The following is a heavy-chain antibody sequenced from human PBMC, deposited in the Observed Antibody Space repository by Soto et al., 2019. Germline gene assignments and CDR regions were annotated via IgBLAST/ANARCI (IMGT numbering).Heavy chain of an antibody. CDR1: GGSISSSNW. D-gene: IGHD3-10*01. Sequence: SETLSLTCAVSGGSISSSNWWSWVRQPPGKGLEWIGEIYHSGSTNYNPSLKSRVTISVDKSKNQFSLKLSSVTAADTAVYYCARGTTTRSAKIRGYYYGSGSYYPDYYYYGMDVWGQGTTVTVSS. V-gene: IGHV4-4*02. CDR2: IYHSGST. CDR3: ARGTTTRSAKIRGYYYGSGSYYPDYYYYGMDV. J-gene: IGHJ6*02.